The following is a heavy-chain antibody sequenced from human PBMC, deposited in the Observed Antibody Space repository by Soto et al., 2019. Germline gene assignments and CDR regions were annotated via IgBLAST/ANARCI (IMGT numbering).Heavy chain of an antibody. CDR2: ISWNSGSI. D-gene: IGHD6-13*01. CDR1: GFTFDDYA. V-gene: IGHV3-9*01. CDR3: AKDHNKYSSSWYRFDY. J-gene: IGHJ4*01. Sequence: SLRLSCAASGFTFDDYAMHWVRQAPGKGLEWVSGISWNSGSIGYADSVKGRFTISRDNAKNSLYLQMNSLRAEDTALYYCAKDHNKYSSSWYRFDYWGQEPWSPSPQ.